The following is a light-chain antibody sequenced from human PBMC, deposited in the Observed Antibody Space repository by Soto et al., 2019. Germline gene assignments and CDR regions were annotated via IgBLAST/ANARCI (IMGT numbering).Light chain of an antibody. V-gene: IGKV3-20*01. CDR2: GAS. J-gene: IGKJ1*01. CDR3: QQYGSAGT. CDR1: QSVSNNY. Sequence: EIVLTQSPGTLSLSPGEIATLSCRASQSVSNNYLAWYQQKPGQAPRLLIYGASNRATGIPDRFSGSGSGTDFTLTISRLEPEDFAVYYCQQYGSAGTFGQGTKVEIK.